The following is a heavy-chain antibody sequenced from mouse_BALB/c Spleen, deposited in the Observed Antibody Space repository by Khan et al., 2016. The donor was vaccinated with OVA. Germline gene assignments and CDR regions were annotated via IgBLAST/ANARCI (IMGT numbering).Heavy chain of an antibody. Sequence: VQLKQSGAELVKAGASVKMSCKASGYTFTSYWMHWVKQRLGQGLEWFAETNPTNGRTYYNEKFKSKATLTVDKYSSTADMLRSVPTFEDAAVYYCARIKKIVATYFDYWGQGTTLTVSS. CDR3: ARIKKIVATYFDY. D-gene: IGHD1-1*01. CDR1: GYTFTSYW. V-gene: IGHV1S81*02. J-gene: IGHJ2*01. CDR2: TNPTNGRT.